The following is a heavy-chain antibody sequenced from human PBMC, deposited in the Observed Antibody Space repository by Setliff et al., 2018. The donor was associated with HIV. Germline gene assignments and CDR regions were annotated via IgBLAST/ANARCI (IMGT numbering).Heavy chain of an antibody. Sequence: ASVKVSCKASGYKFTGHHIQWMRQAPGQGLEWMGRINPNMGDTQYAQKFQGRVTMTRDTSTSTVYMELSSLRSEDTAVYYCARAGRSGSYNHYYYYYMDVWGKGTTVTVSS. J-gene: IGHJ6*03. CDR3: ARAGRSGSYNHYYYYYMDV. D-gene: IGHD1-26*01. CDR2: INPNMGDT. V-gene: IGHV1-2*06. CDR1: GYKFTGHH.